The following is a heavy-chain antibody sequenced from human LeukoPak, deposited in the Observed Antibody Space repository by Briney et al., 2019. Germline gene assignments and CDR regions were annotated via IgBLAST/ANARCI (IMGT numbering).Heavy chain of an antibody. CDR1: GGSIRYYY. D-gene: IGHD5-18*01. V-gene: IGHV4-59*01. J-gene: IGHJ4*02. Sequence: SETLSLTCTVSGGSIRYYYWSWIRQSPGKGLEWIGYIYYNGSTNYNPSLKSRVTISVDMSKNQFSLKMSSVTAADTAVYYCARGDTAMVTRYFDYWGQGTLVTVSS. CDR3: ARGDTAMVTRYFDY. CDR2: IYYNGST.